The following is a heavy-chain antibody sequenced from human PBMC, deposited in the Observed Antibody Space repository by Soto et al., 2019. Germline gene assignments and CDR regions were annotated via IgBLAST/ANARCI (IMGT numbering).Heavy chain of an antibody. D-gene: IGHD6-19*01. CDR3: ARVGQWLVEDPYYYYYGMDV. V-gene: IGHV3-74*01. CDR1: GFTFSSYW. J-gene: IGHJ6*02. CDR2: INSDGSST. Sequence: GGSLRLSCAASGFTFSSYWMHWVRQAPGKGLVWVSRINSDGSSTSYADSVKGRFTISRDNAKNTLYLQMNSLRAEDTAVYYCARVGQWLVEDPYYYYYGMDVWGQGTTVTVSS.